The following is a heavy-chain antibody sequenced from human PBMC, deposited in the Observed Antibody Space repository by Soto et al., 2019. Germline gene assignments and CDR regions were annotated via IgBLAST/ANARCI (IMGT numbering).Heavy chain of an antibody. CDR1: GGSISSSSYY. J-gene: IGHJ5*02. CDR3: AKDPTIAARPNWFDP. CDR2: IYYSGST. D-gene: IGHD6-25*01. Sequence: SETLSLTCTVSGGSISSSSYYWGWIRQPPGKGLEWIGSIYYSGSTYYNPSLKSRVTISRDNSKNTLYLQMNSLRAEDTAVYYCAKDPTIAARPNWFDPWGQGTLVTVSS. V-gene: IGHV4-39*07.